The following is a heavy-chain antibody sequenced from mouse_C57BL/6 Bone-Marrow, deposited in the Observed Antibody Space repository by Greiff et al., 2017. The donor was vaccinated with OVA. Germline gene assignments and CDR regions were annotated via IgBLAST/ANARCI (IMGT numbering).Heavy chain of an antibody. V-gene: IGHV3-8*01. Sequence: EVQLVESGPGLAKPSQTLSLTCSVTGYSITSDYWNWIRKFPGNKLEYMGYISYSGSTYYNPSPKSRISINRDTYKNQYYLQLNSVTTKDTATYYCARYEIYYGYYFDYWGQGTTLTVSS. CDR3: ARYEIYYGYYFDY. D-gene: IGHD2-2*01. J-gene: IGHJ2*01. CDR1: GYSITSDY. CDR2: ISYSGST.